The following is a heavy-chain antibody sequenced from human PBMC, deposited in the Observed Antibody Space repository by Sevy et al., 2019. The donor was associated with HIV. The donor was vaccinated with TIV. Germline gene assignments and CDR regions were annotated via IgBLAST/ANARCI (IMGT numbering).Heavy chain of an antibody. CDR3: AKDFTGYNGMDV. V-gene: IGHV3-30*18. Sequence: GGSLRLSCAASGFTFGTFSMHWVRQAPGKGLEWVAVISYDGSGKYYGYSVKGRFIISRDNSKNTLYLQMSSLRPEDTAMYYCAKDFTGYNGMDVWGQGTTVTVSS. D-gene: IGHD3-9*01. J-gene: IGHJ6*02. CDR1: GFTFGTFS. CDR2: ISYDGSGK.